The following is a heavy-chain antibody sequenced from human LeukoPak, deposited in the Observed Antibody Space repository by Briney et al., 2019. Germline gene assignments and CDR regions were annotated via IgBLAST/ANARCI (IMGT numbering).Heavy chain of an antibody. CDR2: ISSSGSSI. J-gene: IGHJ6*03. CDR1: GFTFSDYY. V-gene: IGHV3-11*01. CDR3: AREGRRPPYYYYMDV. Sequence: GGSLRLSCAASGFTFSDYYMSWIRQAPGKGLEWVSYISSSGSSIYYADSVKGRFTLSRDNAKSSLYLQMNSLRAEDTAVYYCAREGRRPPYYYYMDVWGKGTTVTISS.